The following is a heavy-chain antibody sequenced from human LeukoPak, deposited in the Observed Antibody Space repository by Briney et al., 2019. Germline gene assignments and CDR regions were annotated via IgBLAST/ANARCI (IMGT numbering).Heavy chain of an antibody. CDR2: IAYDGSTK. CDR3: ARGTVAGTEAGDY. D-gene: IGHD6-19*01. J-gene: IGHJ4*02. Sequence: PGRSLRLSCAASGFTFSDYAMHWVRQAPGKGLEWVALIAYDGSTKSYADSVKGRFTISRDNAKNSLYLQMNSLRAEDTAVYYCARGTVAGTEAGDYWGQGTLVTVSS. V-gene: IGHV3-30*04. CDR1: GFTFSDYA.